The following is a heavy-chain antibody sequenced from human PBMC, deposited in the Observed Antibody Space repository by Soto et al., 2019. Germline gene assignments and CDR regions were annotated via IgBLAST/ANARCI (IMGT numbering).Heavy chain of an antibody. CDR1: VGSVSSGGYY. D-gene: IGHD3-10*01. CDR3: AREYYSSGSSFDY. V-gene: IGHV4-31*03. Sequence: QVQLQESGPGLVKPSQTLSLTCTVSVGSVSSGGYYWSWLRQHPGKGLEWIGYITYSGSTYYNPSLKRRPIISLDTSRNHFSLELGSVTAADTAVYYCAREYYSSGSSFDYWGQGTLVTVSS. J-gene: IGHJ4*02. CDR2: ITYSGST.